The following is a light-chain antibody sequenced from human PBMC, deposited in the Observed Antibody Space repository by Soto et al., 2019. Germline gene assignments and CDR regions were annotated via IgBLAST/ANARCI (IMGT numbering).Light chain of an antibody. CDR1: HTIMTY. CDR2: AAS. J-gene: IGKJ1*01. CDR3: QQSYNSPQT. Sequence: DIQMTQSPSSGSSSFGDEVSITCRASHTIMTYLNWYQLKPGKPPRLLIYAASSLQSGVPSRFSGSGSGTDFTLTINSLQPEDFATYSCQQSYNSPQTFGQGTKVDIK. V-gene: IGKV1-39*01.